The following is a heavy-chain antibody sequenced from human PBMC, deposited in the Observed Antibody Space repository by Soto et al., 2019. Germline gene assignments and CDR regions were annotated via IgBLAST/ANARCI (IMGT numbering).Heavy chain of an antibody. D-gene: IGHD7-27*01. J-gene: IGHJ3*02. CDR2: IKSSGGST. CDR3: AIRADNWGSPDDAFDI. CDR1: GYTFRSFY. Sequence: ASVKVSCKASGYTFRSFYMHWVRQAPGQGLEWMGIIKSSGGSTSNAQKFQGRVTMTRDTSTSTVFMELSSLRFEDTAIYYCAIRADNWGSPDDAFDIWGQGTMVTVSS. V-gene: IGHV1-46*01.